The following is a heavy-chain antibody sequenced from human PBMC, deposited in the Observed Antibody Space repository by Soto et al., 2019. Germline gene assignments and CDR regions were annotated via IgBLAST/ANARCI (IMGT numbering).Heavy chain of an antibody. D-gene: IGHD6-13*01. V-gene: IGHV3-33*01. J-gene: IGHJ4*02. CDR1: GFTFSSYG. CDR2: IWYDGSNK. CDR3: ARDLAAAAPFSDY. Sequence: PGGSLRLSCAASGFTFSSYGMHWVRQAPCKGLEWVAVIWYDGSNKYYADSVKGRFTISRDNSKNTLYLQMNSLRAEDTAVYYCARDLAAAAPFSDYWGQGALVTVSS.